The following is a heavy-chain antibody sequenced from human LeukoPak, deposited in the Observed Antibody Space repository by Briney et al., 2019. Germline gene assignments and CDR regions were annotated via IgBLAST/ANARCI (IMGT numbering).Heavy chain of an antibody. Sequence: SETLSLTCNVSGGSISSYYWRWMRQPPGKGLEWIGYIYYNGSTNYNPSLKSRVTISVDTSKNQFYLKLSSVTAADTAVYYCARDGGYYYGSGSYYYYYYYMDVWAKGTTVTIPS. V-gene: IGHV4-59*12. J-gene: IGHJ6*03. D-gene: IGHD3-10*01. CDR2: IYYNGST. CDR3: ARDGGYYYGSGSYYYYYYYMDV. CDR1: GGSISSYY.